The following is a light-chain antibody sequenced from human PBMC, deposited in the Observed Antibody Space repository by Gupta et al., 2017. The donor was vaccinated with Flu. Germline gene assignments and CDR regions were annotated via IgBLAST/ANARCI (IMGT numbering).Light chain of an antibody. CDR3: QQSYSTPQS. V-gene: IGKV1-39*01. CDR2: AAS. CDR1: QNISSY. J-gene: IGKJ2*03. Sequence: DIQMTQSPSFMSASVGDRVTITCRASQNISSYLNWYQQKPGKAPKLLIYAASSLQSGVPSRFSGSGSGTDFTLTISSLQPQDFATYYCQQSYSTPQSFGQGTKVEIK.